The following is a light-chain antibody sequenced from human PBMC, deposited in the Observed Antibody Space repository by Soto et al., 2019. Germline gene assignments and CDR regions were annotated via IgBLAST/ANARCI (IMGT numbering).Light chain of an antibody. V-gene: IGKV1-39*01. Sequence: DIQRTQSPSSLSATVGDRVIITCRASQTISSHLNWYQQKPGKAPNLLVYAASSLQSGVPSRFTGSGSGTDFTLTISSLQPEDFATYLCQQSYTTPLTFGPGTRLELK. CDR3: QQSYTTPLT. CDR1: QTISSH. CDR2: AAS. J-gene: IGKJ5*01.